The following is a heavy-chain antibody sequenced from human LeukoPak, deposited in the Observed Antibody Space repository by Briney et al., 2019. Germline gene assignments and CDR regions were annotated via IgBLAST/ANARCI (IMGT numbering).Heavy chain of an antibody. V-gene: IGHV3-15*01. D-gene: IGHD1-26*01. Sequence: AGGSLRLSCAASGFTFSNAWMSWVRQAPGKGLEWVGRIKSKTDGGTTDYAAPVKGRFTISRDDSKNTLYLQMNSLKTEDTAVYYCTTDPGSYYPWFDPWGQGTLVTVSA. J-gene: IGHJ5*02. CDR1: GFTFSNAW. CDR2: IKSKTDGGTT. CDR3: TTDPGSYYPWFDP.